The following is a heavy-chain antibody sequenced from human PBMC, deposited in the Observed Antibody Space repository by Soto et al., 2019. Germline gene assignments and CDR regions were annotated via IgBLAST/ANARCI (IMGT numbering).Heavy chain of an antibody. J-gene: IGHJ4*02. CDR1: GGSISSYY. CDR3: ARDNYYDSSGSIGYFDY. CDR2: ISYSGST. Sequence: SETLSLTCTVSGGSISSYYWSWIRQPPGKGLEWIGYISYSGSTNYNPSLKSRVTISVDTSKNQFSLKLSSVTAADTAVYYCARDNYYDSSGSIGYFDYWGQGTLVTVSS. D-gene: IGHD3-22*01. V-gene: IGHV4-59*12.